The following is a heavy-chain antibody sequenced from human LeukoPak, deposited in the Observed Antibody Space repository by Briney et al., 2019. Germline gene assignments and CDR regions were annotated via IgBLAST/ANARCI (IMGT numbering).Heavy chain of an antibody. J-gene: IGHJ4*02. V-gene: IGHV4-39*07. CDR2: IYYSGST. Sequence: SETLSLTCTVSGGSISSSSYYWGWIRQPPGKGLEWIGSIYYSGSTYYNPSLKSRVTISVDTSKNQFSLKLSSVTAADTAVYYCARSSTYYYGSGSYSPHHYWGQGTLVTVSS. CDR3: ARSSTYYYGSGSYSPHHY. D-gene: IGHD3-10*01. CDR1: GGSISSSSYY.